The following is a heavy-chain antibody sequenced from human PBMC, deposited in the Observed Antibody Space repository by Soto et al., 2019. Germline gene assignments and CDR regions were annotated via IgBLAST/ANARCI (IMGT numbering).Heavy chain of an antibody. CDR2: IYYSGST. CDR3: ARVPRLYYYDSSGYYHDAFDI. Sequence: SETLSLTCTVSGGSISSGGYYWSWIRQHPGKGLEWIGYIYYSGSTYYNPSLKSRVTISVDPSKNQFSLKLSSVTAADTAVYYCARVPRLYYYDSSGYYHDAFDIWGQGAMVTVSS. CDR1: GGSISSGGYY. J-gene: IGHJ3*02. D-gene: IGHD3-22*01. V-gene: IGHV4-31*03.